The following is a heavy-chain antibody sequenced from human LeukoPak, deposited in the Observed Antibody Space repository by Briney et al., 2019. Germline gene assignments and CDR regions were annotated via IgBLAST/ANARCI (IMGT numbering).Heavy chain of an antibody. CDR1: GYTFTSYA. CDR2: INAGNGNT. V-gene: IGHV1-3*01. Sequence: RAPVKVSCKASGYTFTSYAMHWVRQAPGQRLEWMGWINAGNGNTKYSQKFQGRVTITRDTSASTAYMELSSLRSEDTAVYYCARDHGLLWFGDRRPYYFDYWGQGTLVTVSS. CDR3: ARDHGLLWFGDRRPYYFDY. D-gene: IGHD3-10*01. J-gene: IGHJ4*02.